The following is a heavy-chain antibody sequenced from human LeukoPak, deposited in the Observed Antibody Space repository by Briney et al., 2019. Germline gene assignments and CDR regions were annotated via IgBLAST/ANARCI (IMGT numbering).Heavy chain of an antibody. Sequence: PGGSLRLSCVASGFTFSSYAMHWVRQTPGKGLEYVSGINSNGGSTHYANSVKGRFTISRDNSKHTLYLQMGSLRTEDTAVYYCAKSNGYGLIDIWGQGTMVTVSS. J-gene: IGHJ3*02. CDR2: INSNGGST. D-gene: IGHD3-22*01. CDR3: AKSNGYGLIDI. CDR1: GFTFSSYA. V-gene: IGHV3-64*01.